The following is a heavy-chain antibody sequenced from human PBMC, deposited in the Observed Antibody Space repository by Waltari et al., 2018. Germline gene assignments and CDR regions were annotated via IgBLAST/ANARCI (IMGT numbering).Heavy chain of an antibody. CDR1: GGSITSSNG. D-gene: IGHD3-9*01. J-gene: IGHJ4*02. CDR3: ASHITLTGERGFDY. CDR2: VYHGGKA. V-gene: IGHV4-4*02. Sequence: QMQLQESGPGLVQPSGTLSLTCPVSGGSITSSNGWSWVRQPPGKGLEWIGEVYHGGKANYNSSLQSRVTISVDRSQNQFSLRLTSVTAADTAVYYCASHITLTGERGFDYWGQGTLVTVSA.